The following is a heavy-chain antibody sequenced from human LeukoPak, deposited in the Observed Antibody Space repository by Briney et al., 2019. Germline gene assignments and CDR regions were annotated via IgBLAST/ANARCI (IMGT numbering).Heavy chain of an antibody. J-gene: IGHJ4*02. CDR2: INSDGSST. V-gene: IGHV3-74*01. CDR3: AREGGIPSRHIDY. Sequence: GGSLRLSCAASGFTFSSYWMHWVRQAPGKGLVWVSRINSDGSSTSYADSVKGRFTISRDNAKHTLYLQMNSLRAEDTAVYYCAREGGIPSRHIDYWGQGTLVTVSS. CDR1: GFTFSSYW. D-gene: IGHD3-16*01.